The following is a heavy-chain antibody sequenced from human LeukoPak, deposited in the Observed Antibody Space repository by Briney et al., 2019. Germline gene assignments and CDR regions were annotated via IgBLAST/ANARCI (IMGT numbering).Heavy chain of an antibody. CDR2: INPSGSST. J-gene: IGHJ5*02. Sequence: GASVKVSCKASGYTFSTYYMHWVRQVPGRGLEWMGIINPSGSSTTYAQKFQGRVTMTRDMSTSTFYMELSSLRSEDTAVYYCSRDRCSSTSCYNGYWFDPWGQGTLVTVSS. CDR3: SRDRCSSTSCYNGYWFDP. D-gene: IGHD2-2*02. V-gene: IGHV1-46*01. CDR1: GYTFSTYY.